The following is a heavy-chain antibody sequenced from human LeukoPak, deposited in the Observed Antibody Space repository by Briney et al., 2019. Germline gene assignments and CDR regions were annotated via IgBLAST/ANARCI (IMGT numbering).Heavy chain of an antibody. D-gene: IGHD3-3*01. Sequence: SETLSLTCTVSGGSISSSSYYWGWIHQPPGKGLEWIGSIYYSGSTYYNPSLKSRVTISVDTSKNQFSLKLSSVTAADTAVYYCARHGNDFWSGYYSGNFDYWGQGTLVTVSS. J-gene: IGHJ4*02. CDR3: ARHGNDFWSGYYSGNFDY. CDR2: IYYSGST. V-gene: IGHV4-39*01. CDR1: GGSISSSSYY.